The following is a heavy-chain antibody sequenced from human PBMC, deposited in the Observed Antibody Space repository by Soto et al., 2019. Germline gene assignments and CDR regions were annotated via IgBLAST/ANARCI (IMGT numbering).Heavy chain of an antibody. Sequence: SETLSLTCTVSGGSISSYYWSWIRQPPGKGLEWIGYIYYSGSTNYNPSLKSRVTISVDTSKNQFSLKLSSVTAADTAVYYCASASSSGLYYYYGMDVWGQGTTVTVSS. CDR3: ASASSSGLYYYYGMDV. V-gene: IGHV4-59*01. CDR2: IYYSGST. D-gene: IGHD6-6*01. J-gene: IGHJ6*02. CDR1: GGSISSYY.